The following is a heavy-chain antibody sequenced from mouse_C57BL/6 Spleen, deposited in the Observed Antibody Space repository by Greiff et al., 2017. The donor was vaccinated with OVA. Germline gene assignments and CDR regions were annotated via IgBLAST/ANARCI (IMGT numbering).Heavy chain of an antibody. V-gene: IGHV5-12*01. D-gene: IGHD2-4*01. J-gene: IGHJ4*01. CDR2: ISNGGGST. CDR3: ARGDYVSRYYAMDY. Sequence: EVQLVESGGGLVQPGGSLKLSCAASGFTFSDYYMYWVRQTPEKRLEWVAYISNGGGSTYYPDTVKGRFTISRDNAKNTLYLQMSRLKSEDTAMYYCARGDYVSRYYAMDYWGQGTSVTVSS. CDR1: GFTFSDYY.